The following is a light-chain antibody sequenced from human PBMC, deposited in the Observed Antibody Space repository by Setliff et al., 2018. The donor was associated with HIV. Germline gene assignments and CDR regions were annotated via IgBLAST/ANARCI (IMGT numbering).Light chain of an antibody. V-gene: IGLV2-23*02. J-gene: IGLJ1*01. CDR2: DVT. CDR1: SSDVGGYNY. CDR3: CSYVTGSTYV. Sequence: QSALTQPASVSGSPGQSITISCTGTSSDVGGYNYVSWYQHYPGKAPKFMIYDVTTRPSGVSNRFSGSKSGNTASLTISGLQAEGEADYFCCSYVTGSTYVCGTGTKVTVL.